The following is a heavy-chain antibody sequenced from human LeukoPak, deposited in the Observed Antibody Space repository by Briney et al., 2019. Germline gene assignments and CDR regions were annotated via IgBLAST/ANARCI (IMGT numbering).Heavy chain of an antibody. V-gene: IGHV4-39*07. CDR3: ARAPPRGSYYRGYFDY. CDR1: GGSISSSSYY. J-gene: IGHJ4*02. Sequence: SETLSLTCTVSGGSISSSSYYWGWIRQPPGKGLEWIGSIYYSGSTTYNPSLKSRVTISVDTSKNQFSLNLSSVTAADTAVYYCARAPPRGSYYRGYFDYWGQGTLVTVSS. D-gene: IGHD3-10*01. CDR2: IYYSGST.